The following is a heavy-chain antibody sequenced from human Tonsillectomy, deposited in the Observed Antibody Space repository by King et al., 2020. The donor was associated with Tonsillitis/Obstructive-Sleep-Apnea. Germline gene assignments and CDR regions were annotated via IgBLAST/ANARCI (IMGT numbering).Heavy chain of an antibody. D-gene: IGHD1-1*01. V-gene: IGHV3-23*04. CDR1: GFTFSSYA. CDR2: XXXXXXXX. J-gene: IGHJ5*02. Sequence: VQLVQSGGGLVQPGGSLRLSCAASGFTFSSYAMSWVRXAPGKGLXWXSXXXXXXXXXXYXDSVKGRFTISRDNXKNTLYLQMNSLRAEDTAVYYCAKDHGGSGTTNWFDPWGQGTLVTVSS. CDR3: AKDHGGSGTTNWFDP.